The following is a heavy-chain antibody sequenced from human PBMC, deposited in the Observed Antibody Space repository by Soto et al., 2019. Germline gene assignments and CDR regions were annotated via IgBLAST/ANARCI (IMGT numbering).Heavy chain of an antibody. CDR2: ISSSSSYT. D-gene: IGHD6-19*01. CDR3: ARSRASAVAGTPYYGMDV. V-gene: IGHV3-11*03. Sequence: GGSLRLSCAASGFTFSDYYMSWIRQAPGKGLEWVSYISSSSSYTNYADSVKGRFTISRDNAKNSLYLQMNSLRAEDTAVYYCARSRASAVAGTPYYGMDVWGQGTTVTVSS. CDR1: GFTFSDYY. J-gene: IGHJ6*02.